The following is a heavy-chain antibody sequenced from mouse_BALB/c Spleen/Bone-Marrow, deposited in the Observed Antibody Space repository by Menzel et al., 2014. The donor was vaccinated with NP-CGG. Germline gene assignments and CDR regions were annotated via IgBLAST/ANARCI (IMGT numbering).Heavy chain of an antibody. CDR3: PRGGGGYAMDY. CDR1: GFTFSNYW. Sequence: LQQSGGGLVQPGRSMKLSCVASGFTFSNYWMNWVRQSPEKGLEWVAEIRLKSNNYATHYAESVTGRFTISRDDSKNSGVPQKKNLKAEDPCIYYWPRGGGGYAMDYWGQGTSVTVSS. CDR2: IRLKSNNYAT. V-gene: IGHV6-6*02. J-gene: IGHJ4*01.